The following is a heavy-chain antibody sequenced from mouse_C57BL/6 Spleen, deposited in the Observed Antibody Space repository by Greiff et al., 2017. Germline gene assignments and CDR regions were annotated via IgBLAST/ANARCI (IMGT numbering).Heavy chain of an antibody. Sequence: QVQLKESGAELARPGASVKMSCKASGYTFTSYTMHWVKQRPGQGLEWIGYINPSSGYTKYNQKFKDKATLTADKSSSTAYMQLSSLTSEGSAVXYCARENPIWDVDCWGQGTTLTVCS. CDR1: GYTFTSYT. D-gene: IGHD4-1*01. CDR2: INPSSGYT. V-gene: IGHV1-4*01. CDR3: ARENPIWDVDC. J-gene: IGHJ2*01.